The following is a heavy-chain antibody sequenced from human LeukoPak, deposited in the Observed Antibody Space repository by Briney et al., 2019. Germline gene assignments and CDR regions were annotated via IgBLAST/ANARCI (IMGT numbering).Heavy chain of an antibody. D-gene: IGHD5-24*01. Sequence: GGSLRLSCAASGFTFSSYWMRWVRQAPGKGLEWVANIRQDGSEKYYVDSAKGRFTISRDNAKNSLYLQMNSLRAEDTAVYYCARGKNEMYYFDYWGQGTLVTVSS. CDR3: ARGKNEMYYFDY. CDR2: IRQDGSEK. J-gene: IGHJ4*02. V-gene: IGHV3-7*01. CDR1: GFTFSSYW.